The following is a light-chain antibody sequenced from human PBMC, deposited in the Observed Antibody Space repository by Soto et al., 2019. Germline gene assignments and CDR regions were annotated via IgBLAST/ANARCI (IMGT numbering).Light chain of an antibody. V-gene: IGKV1-33*01. Sequence: DIQMTQSPSSLSASVGDRVTITCQASQDINKYLNWYQHKPGKAPRLLIYAASNLETGVPSRFSGSGSGTDFTFTINSLQPEDIATYYCQQYDNSPMFTFGRGTKVEI. CDR2: AAS. J-gene: IGKJ2*01. CDR1: QDINKY. CDR3: QQYDNSPMFT.